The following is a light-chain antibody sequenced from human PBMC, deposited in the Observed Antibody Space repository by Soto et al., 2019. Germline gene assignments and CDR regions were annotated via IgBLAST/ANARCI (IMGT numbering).Light chain of an antibody. Sequence: QSALTQPASVSGSPGQSITISCTGTSSDVGGYNYVSWYQQHPGKAPKLMIYDVINRPSGVSNRFSGSKSGNTASLTISGLQAEDEADYYCRSYTSSSTLGVFGGGTQLTVL. V-gene: IGLV2-14*01. CDR3: RSYTSSSTLGV. CDR2: DVI. J-gene: IGLJ2*01. CDR1: SSDVGGYNY.